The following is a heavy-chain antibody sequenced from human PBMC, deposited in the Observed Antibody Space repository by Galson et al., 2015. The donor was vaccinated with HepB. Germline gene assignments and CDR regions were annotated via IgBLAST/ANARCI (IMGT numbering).Heavy chain of an antibody. D-gene: IGHD5-12*01. V-gene: IGHV3-23*01. CDR3: AKDGYIVATQIYGMDV. J-gene: IGHJ6*02. CDR2: ITGSGGNT. Sequence: SLRLSCTASGYTFSSYAMRWVRQAPGKGLEWVSGITGSGGNTYYADNVKGRFTISRDNSKTTLYLPMNSLRAEDTAVYYCAKDGYIVATQIYGMDVWGQGTTVTVSS. CDR1: GYTFSSYA.